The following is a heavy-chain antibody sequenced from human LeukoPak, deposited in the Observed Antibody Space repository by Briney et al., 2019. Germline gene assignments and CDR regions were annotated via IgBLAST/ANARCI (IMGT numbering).Heavy chain of an antibody. V-gene: IGHV1-2*02. CDR2: VNPVSGRT. D-gene: IGHD1-26*01. Sequence: GASMKVSCKTSGYTFIDYYMHWVRQAPGQGLEWMGWVNPVSGRTSIAQKFQDRITLTRDTSITTFYMEVTWLTSDDTAIYYCARADRLDGSPYLIGPWGQGTLVTVSS. J-gene: IGHJ5*02. CDR3: ARADRLDGSPYLIGP. CDR1: GYTFIDYY.